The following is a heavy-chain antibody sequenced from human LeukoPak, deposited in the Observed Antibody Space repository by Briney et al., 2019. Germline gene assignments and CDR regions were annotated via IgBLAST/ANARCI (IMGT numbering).Heavy chain of an antibody. CDR3: ARGYDILTGYLDY. CDR1: GGSISSYY. Sequence: PSETLSLTCTVSGGSISSYYWSWIRQPPGKGLEWIGYIYYSGSTNYNPSLKSRVTISVDTSKNQFSLKLSSVTAADTAAYYCARGYDILTGYLDYWGQGTLVTVSS. CDR2: IYYSGST. V-gene: IGHV4-59*01. D-gene: IGHD3-9*01. J-gene: IGHJ4*02.